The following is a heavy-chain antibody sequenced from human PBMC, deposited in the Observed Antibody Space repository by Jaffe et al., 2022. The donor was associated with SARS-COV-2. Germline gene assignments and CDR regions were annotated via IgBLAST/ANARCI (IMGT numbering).Heavy chain of an antibody. CDR3: AKSITADSLDMAFDI. V-gene: IGHV3-23*04. Sequence: EVQLVESGGGLVQPGGSLRLSCAPSGFMFDKYAMTWVRQAPGKGLEWVSVIYANGVNTAYADSVRGRFIVSRDNSRNMLYLQMSRLSAEDSALYYCAKSITADSLDMAFDIWGQGTEVTVSS. CDR2: IYANGVNT. CDR1: GFMFDKYA. J-gene: IGHJ3*02. D-gene: IGHD6-13*01.